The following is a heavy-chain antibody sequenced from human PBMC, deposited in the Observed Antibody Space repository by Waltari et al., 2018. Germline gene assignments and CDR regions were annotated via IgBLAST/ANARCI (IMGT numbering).Heavy chain of an antibody. Sequence: EVQLVQSGAEVKKPGESLKISCKGSGYSFTSYWIGWVRQMPGKGLEWMGIIYYSGSTYYNPSLKSLVTISVDTSKNQFSLKLSAVTAADTAVYYCASSRRRVGGWFDPWGQGTLVTVSS. CDR2: IYYSGST. D-gene: IGHD1-26*01. CDR1: GYSFTSYW. CDR3: ASSRRRVGGWFDP. J-gene: IGHJ5*02. V-gene: IGHV5-51*01.